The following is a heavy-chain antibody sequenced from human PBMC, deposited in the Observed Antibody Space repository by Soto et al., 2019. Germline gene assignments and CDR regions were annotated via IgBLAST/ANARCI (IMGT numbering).Heavy chain of an antibody. CDR3: AREKVDCSGGSCHAAGAFDI. D-gene: IGHD2-15*01. V-gene: IGHV3-11*06. CDR1: GFTFSDYY. J-gene: IGHJ3*02. CDR2: ISSSSSYT. Sequence: QVQLVESGGGLVKPGGSLRLSCAASGFTFSDYYMSWIRQAPGKGLEWVSYISSSSSYTNYADSVKGRFTISRDNAKNSLYLQMTSLRAEDTAVYYCAREKVDCSGGSCHAAGAFDIGGQGTMVTVSS.